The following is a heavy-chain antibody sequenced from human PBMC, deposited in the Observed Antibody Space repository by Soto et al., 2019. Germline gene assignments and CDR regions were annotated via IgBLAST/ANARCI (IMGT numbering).Heavy chain of an antibody. CDR1: RASISTTNYY. D-gene: IGHD2-8*02. Sequence: PSETLSLTCSVSRASISTTNYYWAWIRQTPEKGLEWIGSIDYSGTTYYKSSLKSRVTISIDTSNNQFSLKVYSMTAADTAVYYCTRQMCTRGPCYFDYWGQGTLVTVSS. CDR3: TRQMCTRGPCYFDY. V-gene: IGHV4-39*01. CDR2: IDYSGTT. J-gene: IGHJ4*02.